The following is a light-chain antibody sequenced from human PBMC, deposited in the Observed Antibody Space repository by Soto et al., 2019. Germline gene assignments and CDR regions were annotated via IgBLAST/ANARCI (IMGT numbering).Light chain of an antibody. V-gene: IGLV2-14*01. CDR1: SSDVGGYNF. CDR2: DVT. Sequence: QSVLTQPASVSGSPGQSITISCTGTSSDVGGYNFVSWYQQHPGKAPKLIIYDVTHRPSGVSSRFSAFKSGNTASLTISGLQAEDEADYYCSSYTSNNAYVFGTGTKLTVL. CDR3: SSYTSNNAYV. J-gene: IGLJ1*01.